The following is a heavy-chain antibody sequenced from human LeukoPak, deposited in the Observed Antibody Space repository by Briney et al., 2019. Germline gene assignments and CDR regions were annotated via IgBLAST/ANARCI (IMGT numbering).Heavy chain of an antibody. V-gene: IGHV3-64D*06. CDR2: ISSNGGST. CDR3: VKPMLSSGYDFDY. J-gene: IGHJ4*02. D-gene: IGHD5-12*01. Sequence: GGSLRLTCSASGFTFSRYAMHWVRQAPGKGLEYVSAISSNGGSTYYVDSVKGRFTISRDNSKNTLYLQMSSLRAEDTAVYYCVKPMLSSGYDFDYWGQGTLVTVSS. CDR1: GFTFSRYA.